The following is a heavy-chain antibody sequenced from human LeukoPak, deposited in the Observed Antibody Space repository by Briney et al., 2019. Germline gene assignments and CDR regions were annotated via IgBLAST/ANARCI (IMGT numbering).Heavy chain of an antibody. Sequence: ASVKVSCKASGYTFIDYYIHWVRQAPGQGLEWMGWINPNSGGTNYAQKFQGRVTMTRDTSISTAYMELSRLRSDDTAEYYCARGGWVRGVITRTGLDYWGQGTLVTVSS. CDR3: ARGGWVRGVITRTGLDY. CDR1: GYTFIDYY. D-gene: IGHD3-10*01. J-gene: IGHJ4*02. V-gene: IGHV1-2*02. CDR2: INPNSGGT.